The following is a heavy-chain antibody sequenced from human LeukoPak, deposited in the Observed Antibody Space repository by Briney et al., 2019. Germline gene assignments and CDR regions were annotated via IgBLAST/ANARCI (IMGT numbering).Heavy chain of an antibody. CDR2: IYYNGHI. V-gene: IGHV4-59*01. Sequence: SETLSLTCIVSGVSISGYYWSWIRQSPGKGLEWIAYIYYNGHIHYNPSLKSRLTISLDTSKNQVSLKLTSVTAADTAVYYCARNPAVAGAFLGWFDPWGQGTLVTVFS. J-gene: IGHJ5*02. CDR3: ARNPAVAGAFLGWFDP. D-gene: IGHD6-19*01. CDR1: GVSISGYY.